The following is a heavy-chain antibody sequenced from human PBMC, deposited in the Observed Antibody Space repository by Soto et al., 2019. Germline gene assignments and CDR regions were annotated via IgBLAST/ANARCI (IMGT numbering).Heavy chain of an antibody. Sequence: ASVKVSCKASGYTFTGYYMHWVRQAPGQGLEWMGWINPNSGGTNYAQKFQGRVTMTRDTSISTAYMELSRLRSDDTAVYYCARAFEGVLEHGNTPNWALLIGMDVWGQGTTVTVSS. CDR1: GYTFTGYY. CDR3: ARAFEGVLEHGNTPNWALLIGMDV. CDR2: INPNSGGT. J-gene: IGHJ6*02. V-gene: IGHV1-2*02. D-gene: IGHD3-16*01.